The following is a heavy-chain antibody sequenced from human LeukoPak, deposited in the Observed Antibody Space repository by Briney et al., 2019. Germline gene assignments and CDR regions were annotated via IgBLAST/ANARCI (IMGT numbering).Heavy chain of an antibody. CDR3: ARYCSSTSCYDLGDY. J-gene: IGHJ4*02. D-gene: IGHD2-2*01. CDR2: ISSSSSTI. Sequence: GGSLRLSCAASGFTFSSYSMNWVRQAPGKGLEWVSYISSSSSTIYYADSVKGRFTISRDNDNNSLYLQMNSLRAEDTAVYYCARYCSSTSCYDLGDYWGQGTLVTVSS. CDR1: GFTFSSYS. V-gene: IGHV3-48*01.